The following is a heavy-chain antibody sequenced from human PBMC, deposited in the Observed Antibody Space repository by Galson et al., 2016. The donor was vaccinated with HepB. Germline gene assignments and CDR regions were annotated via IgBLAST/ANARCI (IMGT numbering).Heavy chain of an antibody. CDR3: AKTPIYYSPNNWFDP. CDR1: GFTFSTAW. J-gene: IGHJ5*02. Sequence: SLRLSCAASGFTFSTAWRNWVRQAPGKGLAWVSSITADAGNTYYAGSVKGRFTISRDNSKSTLSLQMNRLKTDDTAVYYCAKTPIYYSPNNWFDPWGQGTLVIVSS. CDR2: ITADAGNT. V-gene: IGHV3-23*01. D-gene: IGHD2-15*01.